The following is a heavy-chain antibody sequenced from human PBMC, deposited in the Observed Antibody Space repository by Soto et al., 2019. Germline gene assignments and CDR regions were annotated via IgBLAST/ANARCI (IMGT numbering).Heavy chain of an antibody. Sequence: ASVKVSCKASGYTFTSYYIQWVQKAPGQGLEWMGWINANTGGTNYAQRFQGRVTVTRDTSSSIAFMELSRLRSDDTAVYYCATTHYYGDYGFGYYRQRTLFTISS. J-gene: IGHJ4*02. CDR2: INANTGGT. D-gene: IGHD4-17*01. V-gene: IGHV1-2*02. CDR3: ATTHYYGDYGFGY. CDR1: GYTFTSYY.